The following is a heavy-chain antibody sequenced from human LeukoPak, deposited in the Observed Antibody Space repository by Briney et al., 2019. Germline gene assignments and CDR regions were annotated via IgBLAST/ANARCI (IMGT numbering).Heavy chain of an antibody. V-gene: IGHV4-38-2*02. D-gene: IGHD3-9*01. CDR3: AREVLRYFDWPLDY. CDR2: IYHSGST. Sequence: SETLSLTCAVFGYSISSGYYWGWIRQPPGKGLEWIGSIYHSGSTYYNPSLKSRVTISVDTSKNQFSLKLSSVTAADTAVYYCAREVLRYFDWPLDYWGQGTLVTVSS. CDR1: GYSISSGYY. J-gene: IGHJ4*02.